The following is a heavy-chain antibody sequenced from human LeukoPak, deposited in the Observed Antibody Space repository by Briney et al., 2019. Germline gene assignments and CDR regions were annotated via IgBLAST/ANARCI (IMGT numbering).Heavy chain of an antibody. V-gene: IGHV4-39*01. CDR2: IYYSGST. CDR3: ARCRDKWEVYYYYYMDV. Sequence: SQTLSLTCTVSGGSSSSSSYYWGWIRQPPGKGLEWIGSIYYSGSTYYNPSLKSRVTISVDTSKNQFSLKLSSVTAADTAVYYCARCRDKWEVYYYYYMDVWGKGTTVTVSS. CDR1: GGSSSSSSYY. J-gene: IGHJ6*03. D-gene: IGHD1-26*01.